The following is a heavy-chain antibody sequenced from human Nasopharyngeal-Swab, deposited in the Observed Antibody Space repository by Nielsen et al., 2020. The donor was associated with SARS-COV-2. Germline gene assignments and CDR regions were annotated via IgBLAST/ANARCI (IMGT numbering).Heavy chain of an antibody. J-gene: IGHJ4*02. CDR3: AKKYGTRGWYVGLDY. D-gene: IGHD6-19*01. CDR2: AGGNDGST. V-gene: IGHV3-23*01. CDR1: GFTFSDYY. Sequence: GGSLRLSCAVSGFTFSDYYMSWIRQAPGKGLEWVSAAGGNDGSTFYADSVRGRFTISRDNSKNTLYLQMNSLRAEDTALYYCAKKYGTRGWYVGLDYWGQGTQVTVSS.